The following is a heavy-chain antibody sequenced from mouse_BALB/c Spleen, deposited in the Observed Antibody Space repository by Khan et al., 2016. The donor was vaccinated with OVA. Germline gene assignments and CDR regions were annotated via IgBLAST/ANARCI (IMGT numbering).Heavy chain of an antibody. V-gene: IGHV1S132*01. J-gene: IGHJ2*01. CDR2: FYPGTDNS. CDR3: AREEALFHFDH. D-gene: IGHD3-2*02. CDR1: GYIFTSYW. Sequence: QVQLQQSGAELVRPGASVKLSCKTSGYIFTSYWIHWVKQRSGQGLEWIARFYPGTDNSYYNEKFKDKATLTADKSSSTAYMQLSSLKSEDSDVXFCAREEALFHFDHWGQGTTLTVSS.